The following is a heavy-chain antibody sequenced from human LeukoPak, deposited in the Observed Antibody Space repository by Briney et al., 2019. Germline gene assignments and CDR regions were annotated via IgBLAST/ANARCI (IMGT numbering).Heavy chain of an antibody. Sequence: GGSLRLSCAVSGFRASDSYMSSVRQAPGKGLEWVGLIRDSGEAFYADFVRGRFAISRDESDNTLYLQMNSLRVEDTAVYFCARDRAALQDWVEFDPWGQGTPVIVSS. CDR3: ARDRAALQDWVEFDP. D-gene: IGHD3/OR15-3a*01. CDR2: IRDSGEA. J-gene: IGHJ5*02. CDR1: GFRASDSY. V-gene: IGHV3-66*03.